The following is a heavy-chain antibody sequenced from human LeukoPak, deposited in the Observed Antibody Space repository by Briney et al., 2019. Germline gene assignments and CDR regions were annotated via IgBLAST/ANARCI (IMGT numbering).Heavy chain of an antibody. CDR2: ISGSGGST. CDR1: GFTFSSYA. V-gene: IGHV3-23*01. Sequence: GGSLRLSCAASGFTFSSYAMSWVRQAPGKGLEWVSAISGSGGSTYYADSVKGQFTISRDNSKNTLYLQMNSLRAEDTAVYYCANDMYGYGYYFDYWGQGTLVTVSS. J-gene: IGHJ4*02. CDR3: ANDMYGYGYYFDY. D-gene: IGHD3-10*02.